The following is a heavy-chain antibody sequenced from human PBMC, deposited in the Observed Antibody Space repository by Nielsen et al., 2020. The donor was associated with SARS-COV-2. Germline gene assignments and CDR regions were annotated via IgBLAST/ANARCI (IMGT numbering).Heavy chain of an antibody. D-gene: IGHD5-18*01. CDR3: AKDLAPVYSYGPSFDY. J-gene: IGHJ4*02. Sequence: GGSLRLSCAASGFTFSSFWMTWVRQAPGKALEWVANIKEDGSETYYVDSVKGRFTISRDNAKNSLYLQMNSLRAEDTALYYCAKDLAPVYSYGPSFDYWGQGTLVTVSS. V-gene: IGHV3-7*03. CDR2: IKEDGSET. CDR1: GFTFSSFW.